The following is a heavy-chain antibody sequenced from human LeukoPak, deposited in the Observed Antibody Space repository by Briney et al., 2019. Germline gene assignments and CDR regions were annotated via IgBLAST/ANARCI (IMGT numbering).Heavy chain of an antibody. J-gene: IGHJ4*02. V-gene: IGHV3-30*02. CDR3: ARDGLRRPPTPYCGGDCPLDY. Sequence: GGSLRLSCAASGFTFSSYGMHWVRQAPGKGLEWVAFIRYDGSNKYYADSVKGRFTISRDNAKNSLYLQMNSLRVEDTAMYYCARDGLRRPPTPYCGGDCPLDYWGQGTLVSVSS. D-gene: IGHD2-21*02. CDR2: IRYDGSNK. CDR1: GFTFSSYG.